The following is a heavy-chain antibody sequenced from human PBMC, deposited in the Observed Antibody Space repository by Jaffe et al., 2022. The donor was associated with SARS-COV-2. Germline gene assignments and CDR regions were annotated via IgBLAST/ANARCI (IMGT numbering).Heavy chain of an antibody. D-gene: IGHD6-19*01. V-gene: IGHV4-39*01. Sequence: QLQLQESGPGLVKPSETLSLTCTVSGGSISSSSYYWGWIRQPPGKGLEWIGSIYYSGSTYYNPSLKSRVTISVDTSKNQFSLKLSSVTAADTAVYYCATRGLQWLATGVNWFDPWGQGTLVTVSS. J-gene: IGHJ5*02. CDR3: ATRGLQWLATGVNWFDP. CDR1: GGSISSSSYY. CDR2: IYYSGST.